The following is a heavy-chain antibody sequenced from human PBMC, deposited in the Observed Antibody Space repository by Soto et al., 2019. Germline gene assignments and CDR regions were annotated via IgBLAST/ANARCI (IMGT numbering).Heavy chain of an antibody. J-gene: IGHJ4*02. CDR2: ISWNSGNI. Sequence: SLRLSCAASGFTFDDYAMYWVRQVLGKGLEWVSSISWNSGNIGYADSVKGRFTTSRDNAENSLYLQMNSLRPEDTALYYCLRSKGGYSYGTPFDYWGQGTLVTVSS. V-gene: IGHV3-9*01. D-gene: IGHD5-18*01. CDR1: GFTFDDYA. CDR3: LRSKGGYSYGTPFDY.